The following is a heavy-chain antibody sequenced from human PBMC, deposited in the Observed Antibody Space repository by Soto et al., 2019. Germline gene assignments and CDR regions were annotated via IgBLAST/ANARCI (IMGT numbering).Heavy chain of an antibody. Sequence: QVQLVQSGAEVKKPGASVKVSCKASGYTFATYDFAWVRQATGQGLEWMGWMNPNTGNTGYAQAFRGRVTITRNNTITTAYMELSNLRSEDTAVYFCARRKERSGPYYLDYWGQGTLVTVSS. J-gene: IGHJ4*02. CDR2: MNPNTGNT. CDR1: GYTFATYD. D-gene: IGHD6-25*01. V-gene: IGHV1-8*01. CDR3: ARRKERSGPYYLDY.